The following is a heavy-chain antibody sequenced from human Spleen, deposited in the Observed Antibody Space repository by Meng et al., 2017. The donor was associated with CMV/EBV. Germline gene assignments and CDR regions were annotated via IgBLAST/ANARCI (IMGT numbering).Heavy chain of an antibody. Sequence: VQLVVSGGGLFKPGGSVRLSCAASGFTFSSYSMNGVRHAPGKGLDWVSSISSSSSYLYYANSVKGLFTISRDNAKNSLYLQMNSLRAEDTAVYYCARVDWLFIYWGQGTLVTVSS. CDR1: GFTFSSYS. D-gene: IGHD3-9*01. CDR2: ISSSSSYL. J-gene: IGHJ4*02. V-gene: IGHV3-21*01. CDR3: ARVDWLFIY.